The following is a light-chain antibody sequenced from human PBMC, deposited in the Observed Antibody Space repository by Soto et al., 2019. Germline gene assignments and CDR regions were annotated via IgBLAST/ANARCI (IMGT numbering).Light chain of an antibody. J-gene: IGLJ1*01. CDR2: EVS. CDR3: SSYTLSSPFYV. Sequence: QSALTQAACVSGCPGQSITISCTGTNNDVGAYDYVSWYEQHPGKAHKLIIYEVSNRPSGVSYRFSGSKSGNTASLTISGLQTEDEADYYCSSYTLSSPFYVFGTGTKVTVL. V-gene: IGLV2-14*01. CDR1: NNDVGAYDY.